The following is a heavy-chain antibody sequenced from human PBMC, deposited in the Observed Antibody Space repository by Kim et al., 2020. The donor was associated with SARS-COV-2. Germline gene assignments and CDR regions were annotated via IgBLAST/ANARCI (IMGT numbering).Heavy chain of an antibody. CDR1: GFTFSDYY. CDR3: ARDTTAITADNFYGLDV. D-gene: IGHD4-4*01. CDR2: ISGSRSYT. Sequence: GGSLRLSCAASGFTFSDYYMTWIRQAPGKGLEWVAYISGSRSYTNYADSVKGRFTISRDNAKNSLYLQMNSLAAEDTAVYYCARDTTAITADNFYGLDVWGQGTTVTVSS. V-gene: IGHV3-11*05. J-gene: IGHJ6*02.